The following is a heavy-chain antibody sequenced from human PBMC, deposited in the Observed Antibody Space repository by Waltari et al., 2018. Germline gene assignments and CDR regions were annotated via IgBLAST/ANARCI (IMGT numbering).Heavy chain of an antibody. Sequence: QVQLQESGPGLVKPSETLSLTCAVSGYSISSGYYWGWIRQPPGKGLEWIGSIYHSGSTYYNPSLKSRVTISVDTSKNQFSLKLSSVTAADTAVYYCARAADSSSWYTPYYYYYYMDVWGKGTTVTVSS. V-gene: IGHV4-38-2*01. D-gene: IGHD6-13*01. CDR1: GYSISSGYY. CDR3: ARAADSSSWYTPYYYYYYMDV. CDR2: IYHSGST. J-gene: IGHJ6*03.